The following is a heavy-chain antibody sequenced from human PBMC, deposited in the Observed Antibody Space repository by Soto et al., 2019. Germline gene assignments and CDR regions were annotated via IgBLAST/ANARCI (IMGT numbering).Heavy chain of an antibody. Sequence: PSETLSLTCTVSGGSISSGGYYWSWIRQHPGKGLEWIGYIYYSGSTYYNPSLKSRVTISVDTSKNQFSLKLSSVTAADTAVYYCARVRDTAMEHDYWGQGTLVTVSS. CDR1: GGSISSGGYY. V-gene: IGHV4-31*03. CDR2: IYYSGST. CDR3: ARVRDTAMEHDY. D-gene: IGHD5-18*01. J-gene: IGHJ4*02.